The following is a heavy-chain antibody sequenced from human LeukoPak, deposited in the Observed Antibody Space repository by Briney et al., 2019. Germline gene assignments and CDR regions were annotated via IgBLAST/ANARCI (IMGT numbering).Heavy chain of an antibody. J-gene: IGHJ6*03. D-gene: IGHD6-19*01. CDR1: GFTFSSYA. V-gene: IGHV3-30*04. CDR3: ARARIAVAGPEDYYYYYYMDV. CDR2: ISYDGSNK. Sequence: PGGSLGLLCAASGFTFSSYALHWVRQAPGKGLEWVAVISYDGSNKYYADSVKGRFTISRDNSKNTLYLQMNSLRAEDTAVYYCARARIAVAGPEDYYYYYYMDVRGKGSTVTVSS.